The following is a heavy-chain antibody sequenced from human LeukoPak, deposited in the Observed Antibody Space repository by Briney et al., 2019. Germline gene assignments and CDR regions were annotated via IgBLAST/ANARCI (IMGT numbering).Heavy chain of an antibody. CDR2: INHSGST. Sequence: SETLSLTCAVYGGSFSGYYWSWIRQPPGKGLEWIGEINHSGSTNYNPSLKSRVTISVDTSKNQFSLKLSSVTAADTAVYYCARATTVTRWFDPWGQGTLVTVSS. J-gene: IGHJ5*02. V-gene: IGHV4-34*01. CDR3: ARATTVTRWFDP. D-gene: IGHD4-17*01. CDR1: GGSFSGYY.